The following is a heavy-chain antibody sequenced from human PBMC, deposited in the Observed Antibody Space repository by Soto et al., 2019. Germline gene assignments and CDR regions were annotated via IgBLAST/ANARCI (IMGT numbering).Heavy chain of an antibody. J-gene: IGHJ6*02. CDR3: ARVGCSSTSCYWDYCYYFIDL. Sequence: QVQLVQSGAEVKKPGSSVKVSCKASGGTFSSYAISWVRQAPGQGLEWMGGIIPIFGTANYAQNFQGRVTITADKSTSTAYLELSSLRSEHTALYYCARVGCSSTSCYWDYCYYFIDLWGQACTVTVSS. D-gene: IGHD2-2*01. V-gene: IGHV1-69*06. CDR2: IIPIFGTA. CDR1: GGTFSSYA.